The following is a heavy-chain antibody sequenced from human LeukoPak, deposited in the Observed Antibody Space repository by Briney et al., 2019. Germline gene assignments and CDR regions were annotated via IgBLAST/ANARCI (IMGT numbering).Heavy chain of an antibody. CDR1: GFTFSSYA. V-gene: IGHV3-30*04. CDR2: ISYDGSNK. J-gene: IGHJ5*02. Sequence: GGSLRLSCAASGFTFSSYAMHWVRQAPGKGLEWVAVISYDGSNKYYADSVKGRFTISRDNSKNTLYLQLNSLRVEDTAIYYCAKAQASKVTAAFSRGFDHWGQGTLVTVSS. D-gene: IGHD6-13*01. CDR3: AKAQASKVTAAFSRGFDH.